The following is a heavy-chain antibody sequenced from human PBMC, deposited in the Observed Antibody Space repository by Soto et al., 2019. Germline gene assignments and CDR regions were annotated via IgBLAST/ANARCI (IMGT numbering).Heavy chain of an antibody. D-gene: IGHD3-10*01. J-gene: IGHJ6*02. CDR2: IYPGDSDT. CDR1: GYSFTSYW. CDR3: ARHSRDPLRSQASREAVLLWFGEATSDYYGMDV. V-gene: IGHV5-51*01. Sequence: GESLKISCKGSGYSFTSYWIGWVRQMPGKGLEWMGIIYPGDSDTRYSPSFQGQVTISADKSISTAYLQWSSLKASDTARYYCARHSRDPLRSQASREAVLLWFGEATSDYYGMDVWGQGTTVTVSS.